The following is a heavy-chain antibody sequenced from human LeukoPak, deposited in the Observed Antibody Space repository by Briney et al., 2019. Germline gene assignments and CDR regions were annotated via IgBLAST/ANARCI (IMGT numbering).Heavy chain of an antibody. V-gene: IGHV3-7*03. CDR2: IKQGGSEN. D-gene: IGHD2-15*01. CDR1: GFTFSSYY. J-gene: IGHJ4*02. Sequence: GGSLRLSCAASGFTFSSYYMNWVGQAPGEGMEWVAMIKQGGSENYSGDSVKGRFTISRDDAKNSLYLQLNSLRAEDTAVYFCVRGAGYLFDSWGQGPLVTVSS. CDR3: VRGAGYLFDS.